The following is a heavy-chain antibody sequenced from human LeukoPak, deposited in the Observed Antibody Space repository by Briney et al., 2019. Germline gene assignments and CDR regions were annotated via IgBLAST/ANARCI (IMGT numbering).Heavy chain of an antibody. V-gene: IGHV1-2*02. CDR1: GYTFTSYD. Sequence: ASVKVSCKASGYTFTSYDINWVRQAPGQGLEWMGWINPNSGGTNYAQKFQGRVTLTRDTSISTAYMELSRLRSDDTAVYYCARAARGYSYGYSTRYYYGMDVWGQGTAVTVSS. CDR3: ARAARGYSYGYSTRYYYGMDV. CDR2: INPNSGGT. D-gene: IGHD5-18*01. J-gene: IGHJ6*02.